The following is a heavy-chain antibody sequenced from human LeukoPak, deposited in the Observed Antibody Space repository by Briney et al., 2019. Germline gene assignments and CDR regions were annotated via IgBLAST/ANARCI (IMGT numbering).Heavy chain of an antibody. CDR2: ISGSGGST. CDR1: GFTFSSYG. CDR3: AKGGMIVVITGGWFDF. D-gene: IGHD3-22*01. Sequence: PGGSLRLSCAASGFTFSSYGMSWVRQAPGKGLEWVSAISGSGGSTYYADSVKGRFTISRDNSKNTLYLQVNSLRAEDTAIYYCAKGGMIVVITGGWFDFWGQGTLVTVSS. V-gene: IGHV3-23*01. J-gene: IGHJ4*02.